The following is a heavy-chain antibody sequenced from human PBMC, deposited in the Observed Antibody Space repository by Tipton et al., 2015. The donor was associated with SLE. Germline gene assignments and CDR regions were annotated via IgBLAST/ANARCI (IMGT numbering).Heavy chain of an antibody. V-gene: IGHV3-30*04. Sequence: SLRLSCAASGFTFSSYSMHWVRQAPGKGLEWVAVISYDGSNKYYADSVKGRFTISRDNSKNTLYLQMNSLRAEDTAVYYCARDTSIAVAGYFDYWGQGTLVTVSS. CDR3: ARDTSIAVAGYFDY. CDR1: GFTFSSYS. CDR2: ISYDGSNK. J-gene: IGHJ4*02. D-gene: IGHD6-19*01.